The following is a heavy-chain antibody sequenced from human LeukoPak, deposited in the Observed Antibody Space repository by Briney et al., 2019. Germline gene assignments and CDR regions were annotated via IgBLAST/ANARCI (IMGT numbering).Heavy chain of an antibody. Sequence: SETLSLTCAVYVGSFSGYYWSWIRQPPGKGQEWIGEINHSGSTNYNPSLKSRVTISVDTSKNQFSLKLSSVTAADTAVYYCARGGVKGVLMVYATNWFDPWGQGTLVTVSS. CDR3: ARGGVKGVLMVYATNWFDP. J-gene: IGHJ5*02. D-gene: IGHD2-8*01. CDR2: INHSGST. CDR1: VGSFSGYY. V-gene: IGHV4-34*01.